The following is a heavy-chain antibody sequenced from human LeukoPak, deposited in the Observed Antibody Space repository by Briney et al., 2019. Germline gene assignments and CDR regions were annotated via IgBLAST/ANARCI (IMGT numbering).Heavy chain of an antibody. CDR1: GGSFSGYY. D-gene: IGHD4-17*01. CDR2: INHSGST. J-gene: IGHJ4*02. CDR3: ARHTTVVPPHYFDY. Sequence: SETLSLTCAVYGGSFSGYYWSWIRQPPGKGLEWIGEINHSGSTNYNPSHKSRVTMSLGTSKNLFSLRLTSVTAADTAVYYCARHTTVVPPHYFDYWGQGALVTVSS. V-gene: IGHV4-34*01.